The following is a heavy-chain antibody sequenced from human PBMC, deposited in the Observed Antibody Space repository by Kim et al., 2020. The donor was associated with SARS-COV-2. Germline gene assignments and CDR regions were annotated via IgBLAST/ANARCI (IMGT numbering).Heavy chain of an antibody. J-gene: IGHJ4*02. D-gene: IGHD3-10*01. Sequence: TDSVKGRFTISRDNSKNTMYLQMDSRRADDTAVYYCAKEMDGTGSYYRFHYWGQGTLVTVSS. CDR3: AKEMDGTGSYYRFHY. V-gene: IGHV3-23*01.